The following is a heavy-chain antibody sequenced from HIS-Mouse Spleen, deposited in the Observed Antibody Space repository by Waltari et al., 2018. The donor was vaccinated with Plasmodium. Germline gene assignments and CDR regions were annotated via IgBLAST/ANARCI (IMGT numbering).Heavy chain of an antibody. CDR3: ARVVTIFGVVIDY. CDR1: GFTFRRYS. Sequence: EVQLVESGGGLVQPGGSLRLSCAASGFTFRRYSLTWVRQAPGKGLEWVSYISSSSSTIYYADSVKGRFTISRDNAKNSLYLQMNSLRDEDTAVYYCARVVTIFGVVIDYWGQGTLVTVSS. D-gene: IGHD3-3*01. V-gene: IGHV3-48*02. CDR2: ISSSSSTI. J-gene: IGHJ4*02.